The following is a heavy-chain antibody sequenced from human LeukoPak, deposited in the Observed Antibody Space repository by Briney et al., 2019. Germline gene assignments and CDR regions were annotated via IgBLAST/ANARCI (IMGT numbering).Heavy chain of an antibody. CDR3: ARVDTVTFTYAMDV. Sequence: GGSLRLSCAASGFTFSSYSMNWVHQAPGKGLEWVSAISGSSSYMYYADSVKGRFTISRDNAKNSLYLQMNSLRAEDTAVYYCARVDTVTFTYAMDVWGQGTTVTVSS. CDR1: GFTFSSYS. D-gene: IGHD4-17*01. CDR2: ISGSSSYM. J-gene: IGHJ6*02. V-gene: IGHV3-21*01.